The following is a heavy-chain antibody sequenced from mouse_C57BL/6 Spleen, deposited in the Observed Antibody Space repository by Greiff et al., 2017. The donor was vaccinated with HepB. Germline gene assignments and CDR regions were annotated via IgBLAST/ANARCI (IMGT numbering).Heavy chain of an antibody. Sequence: VQLQQPGAELVRPGTSVKLSCKASGYTFTSYWMHWVKQRPGQGLEWIGVIDPSDSYTNYNQKFKGKATLTVDTSSSPAYMQLSSLTSEDSAVYYCARSYGSSYDWYFDVWGTGTTVTVSS. CDR2: IDPSDSYT. CDR3: ARSYGSSYDWYFDV. CDR1: GYTFTSYW. V-gene: IGHV1-59*01. D-gene: IGHD1-1*01. J-gene: IGHJ1*03.